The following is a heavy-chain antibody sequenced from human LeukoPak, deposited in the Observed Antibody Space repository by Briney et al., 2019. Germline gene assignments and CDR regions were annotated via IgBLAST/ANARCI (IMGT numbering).Heavy chain of an antibody. CDR3: ARGVDTAMVTFLFQH. CDR2: ISSSGSTI. D-gene: IGHD5-18*01. V-gene: IGHV3-11*01. CDR1: GFTFSYYY. J-gene: IGHJ1*01. Sequence: PGGPLRLSCGASGFTFSYYYMRWIRRSPGKGLEGVSYISSSGSTIYYVDSVKGRFIIYMDNAKNSLYLQMNSLRAEDTAVYYCARGVDTAMVTFLFQHWGQGTLVTVSS.